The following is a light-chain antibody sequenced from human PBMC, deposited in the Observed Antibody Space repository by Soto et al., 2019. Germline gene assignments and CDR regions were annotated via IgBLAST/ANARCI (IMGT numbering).Light chain of an antibody. CDR2: GAS. J-gene: IGKJ4*01. Sequence: EIVLTQSPATLSLSPGERATLSCRASQSISSKLAWYQQKPGQAPRLLLYGASTRATGIPVRFSGSGSGTEFTLTITSLQPEDFAVYYCQEYNYWHPITFGGGTKVDIK. CDR3: QEYNYWHPIT. CDR1: QSISSK. V-gene: IGKV3-15*01.